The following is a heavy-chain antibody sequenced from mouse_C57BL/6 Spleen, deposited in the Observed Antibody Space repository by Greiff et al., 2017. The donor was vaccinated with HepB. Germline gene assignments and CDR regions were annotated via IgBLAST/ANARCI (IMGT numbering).Heavy chain of an antibody. CDR1: GYTFTSYW. CDR2: IYPGSGST. V-gene: IGHV1-55*01. D-gene: IGHD2-4*01. CDR3: ANHDYDGAWFAY. J-gene: IGHJ3*01. Sequence: QVQLQQPGAELVKPGASVKMSCKASGYTFTSYWITWVKQRPGQGLEWIGDIYPGSGSTNYNEKFKSKATLTVDTSSSTAYMQLSSLTSEDSAVYYCANHDYDGAWFAYWGQGTLVTVSA.